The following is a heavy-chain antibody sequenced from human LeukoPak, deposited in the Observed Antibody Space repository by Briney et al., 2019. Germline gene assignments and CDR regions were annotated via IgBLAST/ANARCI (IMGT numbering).Heavy chain of an antibody. CDR1: GGTFSSYT. CDR3: GSIVGATGYFDY. V-gene: IGHV1-69*13. J-gene: IGHJ4*02. D-gene: IGHD1-26*01. CDR2: IIPIFGTA. Sequence: ASVRVSCKASGGTFSSYTINWVRQAPGQGLEWMGGIIPIFGTANYAQKFQGRVTITADESTSTAYMELSSLRSEDTAVYYCGSIVGATGYFDYWGQGTLVTVSS.